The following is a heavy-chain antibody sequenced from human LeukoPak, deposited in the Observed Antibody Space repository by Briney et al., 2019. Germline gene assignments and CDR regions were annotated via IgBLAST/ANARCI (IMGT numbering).Heavy chain of an antibody. CDR2: IYSSGNT. Sequence: SETLSLTCTVSGGSISSGSYYWSWIRQPAGKGLEWIGRIYSSGNTNYNPPLKSRVTISVDTSKNQFSLKLSSVTAADTAVYYCARFQLGYYYDSSGDNWGQGTLVTVSS. V-gene: IGHV4-61*02. CDR3: ARFQLGYYYDSSGDN. D-gene: IGHD3-22*01. CDR1: GGSISSGSYY. J-gene: IGHJ4*02.